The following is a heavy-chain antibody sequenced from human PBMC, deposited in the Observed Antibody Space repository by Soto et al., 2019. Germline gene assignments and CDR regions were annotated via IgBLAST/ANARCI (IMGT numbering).Heavy chain of an antibody. J-gene: IGHJ5*02. D-gene: IGHD6-13*01. V-gene: IGHV4-34*01. CDR1: GGSFSGYY. CDR2: INHSGST. CDR3: ARARVYEYSSWYWGRWWFDP. Sequence: SETLSLTCAVYGGSFSGYYWSWIRQPPGKGLEWIGEINHSGSTNYNPSLKSRVTISVDTSKNQFSLKLSSVTAADTAVYYCARARVYEYSSWYWGRWWFDPWGQGTLVTVSS.